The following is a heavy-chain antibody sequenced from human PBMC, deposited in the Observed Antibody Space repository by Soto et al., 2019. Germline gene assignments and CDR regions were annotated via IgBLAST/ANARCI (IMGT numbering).Heavy chain of an antibody. Sequence: QVQLVQSGAEVKKPGSSVKVSCKASGGTFSSSAISWVRQAPGQGLEWMGGIIPIFGTANYAQKFQGRVTITADESTSAAYMEMSSLRSEDTAVYYCAIGSTSTPPSWCDPWGQGTLVTVSS. CDR3: AIGSTSTPPSWCDP. V-gene: IGHV1-69*01. CDR1: GGTFSSSA. D-gene: IGHD2-2*01. J-gene: IGHJ5*02. CDR2: IIPIFGTA.